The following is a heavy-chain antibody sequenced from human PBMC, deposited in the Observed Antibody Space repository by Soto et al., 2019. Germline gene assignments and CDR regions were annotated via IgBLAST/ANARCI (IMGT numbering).Heavy chain of an antibody. V-gene: IGHV3-66*01. D-gene: IGHD3-22*01. CDR3: ARVGPEDYDSSGDYTPSRAEYFQH. CDR1: GFTVSSNY. CDR2: IYSGGST. J-gene: IGHJ1*01. Sequence: PGGSLRLSCAASGFTVSSNYMSWVRQAPGKGLEWVSVIYSGGSTYYADSVKGRFTISRDNSKNTLYLQMNSLRAEDTAVYYCARVGPEDYDSSGDYTPSRAEYFQHWGQGTLVTVSS.